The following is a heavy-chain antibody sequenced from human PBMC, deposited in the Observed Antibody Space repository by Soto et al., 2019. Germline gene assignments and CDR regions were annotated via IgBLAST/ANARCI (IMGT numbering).Heavy chain of an antibody. Sequence: SETLSLTCTVSGGSIISYYWSWILQPPWKGLEWIGSIYYSGSTYYNASLKSRVTISVDTSKNQFSLKLSSVTAADTAVYDCARTSRFDSWGQGTLVTVSS. CDR3: ARTSRFDS. V-gene: IGHV4-59*04. J-gene: IGHJ4*02. D-gene: IGHD1-1*01. CDR2: IYYSGST. CDR1: GGSIISYY.